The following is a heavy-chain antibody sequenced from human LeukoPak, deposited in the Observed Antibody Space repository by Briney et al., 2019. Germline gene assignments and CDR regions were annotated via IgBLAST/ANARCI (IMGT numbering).Heavy chain of an antibody. CDR3: AILADAWFGDFDY. V-gene: IGHV1-3*01. J-gene: IGHJ4*02. D-gene: IGHD3-10*01. Sequence: GAPVRVSCKASGHTSTTFLMEWLRQAPGQRLEWMGWINVGSGDTMYSQKFQYRVTLTRDTSANTVYMEVSSLRSEDTAVYYCAILADAWFGDFDYWGQGTLVTVSS. CDR1: GHTSTTFL. CDR2: INVGSGDT.